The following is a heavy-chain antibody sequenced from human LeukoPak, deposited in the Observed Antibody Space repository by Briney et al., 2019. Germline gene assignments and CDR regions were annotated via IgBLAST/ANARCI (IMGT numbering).Heavy chain of an antibody. CDR2: ISSSSSYI. D-gene: IGHD1-14*01. V-gene: IGHV3-21*04. CDR1: GFTFSSYS. CDR3: ARGSRISFDY. J-gene: IGHJ4*02. Sequence: GGSLRLSCAASGFTFSSYSMNWVRQAPGKGLEWVSSISSSSSYIYYADSVKGRFTISRDNSKNTLYLQMNSLRAEDTAVYYCARGSRISFDYWGQGTLVTVSS.